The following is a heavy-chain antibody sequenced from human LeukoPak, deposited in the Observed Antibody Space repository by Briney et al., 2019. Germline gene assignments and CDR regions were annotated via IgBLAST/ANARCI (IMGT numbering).Heavy chain of an antibody. V-gene: IGHV4-59*01. J-gene: IGHJ4*02. D-gene: IGHD5-24*01. Sequence: KPSETLSLTCTVSGGSLSSYYWSWIRQPPGKGLEWIGYIYYSGSTNYNPSLKSRVTISVDTSKNQFSLKLSSVTAADTAVYYCARVSRDGYNFDYWGQGTLVTVSS. CDR3: ARVSRDGYNFDY. CDR1: GGSLSSYY. CDR2: IYYSGST.